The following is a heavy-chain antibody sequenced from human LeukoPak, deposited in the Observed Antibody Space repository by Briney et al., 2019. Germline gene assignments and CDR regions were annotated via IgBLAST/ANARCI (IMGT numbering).Heavy chain of an antibody. D-gene: IGHD7-27*01. J-gene: IGHJ4*02. CDR2: INEDGSTT. Sequence: GVSLTLSCSASGLTFNSYWFHWLRHTPGKGLVWVSRINEDGSTTNYADAVKGRFTISRDNAKNTLYLQMNSLRAEDTALYYCAKDFTGARDYWGQGTLVTVSS. CDR1: GLTFNSYW. V-gene: IGHV3-74*01. CDR3: AKDFTGARDY.